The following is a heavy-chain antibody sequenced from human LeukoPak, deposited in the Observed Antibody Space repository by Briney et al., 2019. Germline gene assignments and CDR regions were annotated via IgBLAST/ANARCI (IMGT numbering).Heavy chain of an antibody. CDR2: ISWNSGSI. J-gene: IGHJ3*02. CDR3: ARAPDRSGSYYGGFDI. CDR1: GFTFDDYA. D-gene: IGHD3-10*01. V-gene: IGHV3-9*01. Sequence: GGSLRLSCAASGFTFDDYAMHWVRQAPGKGLEWVSGISWNSGSIGYADSVKGRFTISRDNSKNTLYLQMNSLRAEDTAVYYCARAPDRSGSYYGGFDIWGQGTMVTVSS.